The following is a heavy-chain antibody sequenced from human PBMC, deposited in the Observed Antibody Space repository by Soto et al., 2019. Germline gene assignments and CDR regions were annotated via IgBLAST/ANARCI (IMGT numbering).Heavy chain of an antibody. CDR3: ARAKLCNTLSCPHSFDT. CDR1: GGSISTNNW. Sequence: QVLLQESGPGLINASGTLSLTCGVSGGSISTNNWWSWVRQTPGQGLECIAEVYHTGSTNYNPSLKSLLTISVDKSKNQFSLRLTSVTAADSAVYYCARAKLCNTLSCPHSFDTWGQGTLVSVSS. CDR2: VYHTGST. D-gene: IGHD2-15*01. V-gene: IGHV4-4*02. J-gene: IGHJ4*02.